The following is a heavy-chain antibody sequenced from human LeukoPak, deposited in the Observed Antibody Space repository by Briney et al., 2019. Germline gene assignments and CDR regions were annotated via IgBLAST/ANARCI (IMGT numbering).Heavy chain of an antibody. V-gene: IGHV3-7*01. CDR1: GFTFSSYW. CDR3: VRDGARQINIAVPGGDY. CDR2: IKQDGSEK. D-gene: IGHD6-19*01. Sequence: GGSLRLSCAPSGFTFSSYWMHWVRQAPGKGLEWVANIKQDGSEKYYVDSVKGRFTISRDNAKNSLYLQMNSLRAEDTAIYYCVRDGARQINIAVPGGDYWGQGTLVTVSS. J-gene: IGHJ4*02.